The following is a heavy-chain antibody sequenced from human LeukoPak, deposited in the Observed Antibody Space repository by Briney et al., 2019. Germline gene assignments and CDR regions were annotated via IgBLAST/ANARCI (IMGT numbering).Heavy chain of an antibody. V-gene: IGHV4-39*07. CDR3: ARDHRYYGSGSYFNN. Sequence: SETLSLTCTVSGGSISSSGYYWDWIRQPPGKGLQWIGSIYYIGTTYYNPSLKSRVTISVDTSKNQFSLKLSSVTAADTAVYYCARDHRYYGSGSYFNNWGQGTLVTVSS. CDR1: GGSISSSGYY. D-gene: IGHD3-10*01. J-gene: IGHJ4*02. CDR2: IYYIGTT.